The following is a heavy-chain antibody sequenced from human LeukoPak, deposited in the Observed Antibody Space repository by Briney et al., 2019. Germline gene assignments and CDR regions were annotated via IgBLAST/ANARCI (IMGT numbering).Heavy chain of an antibody. V-gene: IGHV4-59*08. CDR1: GGSIRSNY. CDR2: IHYSGRI. CDR3: ARRLNYGSGRYSGEDWFDP. D-gene: IGHD3-10*01. J-gene: IGHJ5*02. Sequence: SETLSLTCTVSGGSIRSNYWGWIRQPPGKGLEWIAYIHYSGRINYNPSLKSRVTISVDTSKNQFSLKLSSVTAADTAVYYCARRLNYGSGRYSGEDWFDPWGQGTLVTVSS.